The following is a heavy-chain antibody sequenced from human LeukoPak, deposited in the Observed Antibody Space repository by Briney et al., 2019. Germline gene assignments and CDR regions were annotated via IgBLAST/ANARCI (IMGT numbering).Heavy chain of an antibody. CDR3: SRESGAFCPFGY. CDR1: GGTIRITNW. D-gene: IGHD1-26*01. CDR2: ISLSGQT. V-gene: IGHV4/OR15-8*02. Sequence: SETLSLTCGVSGGTIRITNWWRWVRQPPGQGLEWIGEISLSGQTNFNPSLNGRVTMSLDESRNQLSLKLTSVTAADTAIYSCSRESGAFCPFGYWGQGTLVIV. J-gene: IGHJ4*02.